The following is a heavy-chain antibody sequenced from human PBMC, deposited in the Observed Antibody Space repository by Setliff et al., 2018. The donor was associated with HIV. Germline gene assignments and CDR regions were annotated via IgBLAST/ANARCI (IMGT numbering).Heavy chain of an antibody. CDR2: LIPVFGTA. CDR1: GGPFRNSA. CDR3: ASDMYRWNFGSRQPGPFDI. D-gene: IGHD1-7*01. V-gene: IGHV1-69*06. J-gene: IGHJ3*02. Sequence: SVTVSCKASGGPFRNSAIGWVRQAPGQGLEWMGRLIPVFGTANYAQNFQGRVTINVDKSTTTVYMELSSLKSEDTAVYYCASDMYRWNFGSRQPGPFDIWGQGTMVTVSS.